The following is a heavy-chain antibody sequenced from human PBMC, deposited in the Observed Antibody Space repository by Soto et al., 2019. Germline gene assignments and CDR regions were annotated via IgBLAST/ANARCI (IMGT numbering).Heavy chain of an antibody. D-gene: IGHD1-26*01. J-gene: IGHJ4*02. V-gene: IGHV4-39*01. Sequence: SETLSLTCTASGGSISSSTYYWGWMRQPPGKGLEWIASFFIGGNTYYNPSLKSRVTISVGTSKNQFSLKLSSVTAADTAVYFCARRWGPTFDFWGQGTLVTVSS. CDR2: FFIGGNT. CDR3: ARRWGPTFDF. CDR1: GGSISSSTYY.